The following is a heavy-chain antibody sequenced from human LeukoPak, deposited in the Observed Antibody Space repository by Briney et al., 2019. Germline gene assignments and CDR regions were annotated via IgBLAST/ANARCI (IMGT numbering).Heavy chain of an antibody. CDR1: GFTFSSYG. CDR3: AKDRHSYYDSSGYRNWFDP. V-gene: IGHV3-30*18. J-gene: IGHJ5*02. Sequence: PGRSLRLSCAASGFTFSSYGMHCVRQAPGKGLEWVAVISYDGSNKYYADSVKGRFTISRDNSKNTLYLQMNSLRAEDTAVYYCAKDRHSYYDSSGYRNWFDPLGQGTLVTVSS. CDR2: ISYDGSNK. D-gene: IGHD3-22*01.